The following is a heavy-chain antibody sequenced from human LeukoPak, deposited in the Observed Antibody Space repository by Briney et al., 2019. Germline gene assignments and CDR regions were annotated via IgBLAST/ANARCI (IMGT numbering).Heavy chain of an antibody. D-gene: IGHD3-10*01. CDR2: IDPSDSYT. Sequence: GESLRISFKGSGYSFTSYWISWVRQMPGKGLEWMGRIDPSDSYTNYSPSFQGHVTISADKSISTAYLQWSSLKASDTAMYYCARQVITMVRGVINHNWFDPWGQGTLVTVSS. CDR3: ARQVITMVRGVINHNWFDP. J-gene: IGHJ5*02. CDR1: GYSFTSYW. V-gene: IGHV5-10-1*01.